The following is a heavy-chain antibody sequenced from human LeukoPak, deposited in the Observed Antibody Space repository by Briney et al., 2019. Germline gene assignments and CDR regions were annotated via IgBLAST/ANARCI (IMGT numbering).Heavy chain of an antibody. Sequence: GASVKVSCKASGFSFTTYAIHWVRQAPGQRLEWMGWINPADGGTRYSQKFQGRVSITRDTSATTAYMELSSLRSEDTAVYYCARRLKGSFGNPFDYWGQGTLATVSS. CDR3: ARRLKGSFGNPFDY. CDR1: GFSFTTYA. CDR2: INPADGGT. J-gene: IGHJ4*02. D-gene: IGHD4-23*01. V-gene: IGHV1-3*01.